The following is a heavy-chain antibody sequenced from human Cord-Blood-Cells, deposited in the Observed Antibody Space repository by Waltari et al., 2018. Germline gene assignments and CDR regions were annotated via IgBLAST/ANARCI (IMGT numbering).Heavy chain of an antibody. CDR1: GYTFTGYY. J-gene: IGHJ5*02. Sequence: QVQLVQSGAEVKKPGASVKVSCKASGYTFTGYYMHWVRQAPVQGLEWMGWINPNSGGTNYAHKFQGRVTMTRDTSISTAYMELGRLRSDDTAVYYCARVSSSWIPGWFDPWGQGTLVTVSS. D-gene: IGHD5-18*01. V-gene: IGHV1-2*07. CDR2: INPNSGGT. CDR3: ARVSSSWIPGWFDP.